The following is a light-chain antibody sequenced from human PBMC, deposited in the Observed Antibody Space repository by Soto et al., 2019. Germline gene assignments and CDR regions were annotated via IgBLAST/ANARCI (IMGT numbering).Light chain of an antibody. CDR2: EVT. CDR1: SSDVGGYNY. CDR3: SSYTRSSTHWV. J-gene: IGLJ3*02. Sequence: QSALTQPASVSGSPGQSITISCTGTSSDVGGYNYVSWYQQHPGKAPKLMIYEVTNRPSGVSNRFSGSKSGNTASLTISGLQAEDEADYCSSYTRSSTHWVLGGGTKLTVL. V-gene: IGLV2-14*01.